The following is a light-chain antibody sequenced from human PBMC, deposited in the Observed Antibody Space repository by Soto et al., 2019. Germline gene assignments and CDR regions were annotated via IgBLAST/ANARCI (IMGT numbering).Light chain of an antibody. Sequence: EIVMTQSPATLSLSPGDRVTLSCRASQSVSSNLAWYQQKPGQAPRLLIYGASTRATGIPARFSGSGSGTEFTLTISSLQSEDFAVYYCQQYNNWPPWTFGQGTKVEIK. J-gene: IGKJ1*01. CDR2: GAS. V-gene: IGKV3-15*01. CDR1: QSVSSN. CDR3: QQYNNWPPWT.